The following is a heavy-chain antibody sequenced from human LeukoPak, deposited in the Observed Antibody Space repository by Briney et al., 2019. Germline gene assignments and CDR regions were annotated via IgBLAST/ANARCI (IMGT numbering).Heavy chain of an antibody. CDR3: AKDLVGAKDY. J-gene: IGHJ3*01. CDR1: GFIFQDYW. CDR2: IKQDGSEK. V-gene: IGHV3-7*03. Sequence: TGGSLRLSCAASGFIFQDYWMIWLRQAPGKGLEWVANIKQDGSEKFYVDSVKGRFTISRDNAKNVLYLQMNSLRAEDTAMYYCAKDLVGAKDYWGQGTMVTVSS. D-gene: IGHD1-26*01.